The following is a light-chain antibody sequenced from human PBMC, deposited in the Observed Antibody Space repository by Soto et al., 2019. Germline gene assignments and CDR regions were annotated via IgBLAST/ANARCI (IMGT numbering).Light chain of an antibody. CDR1: QSISSW. J-gene: IGKJ1*01. CDR2: KAS. V-gene: IGKV1-5*03. Sequence: DIQMTQSPSTLSASVGDRVTITCRASQSISSWFAWYQQKPGKAPKLLIYKASSLESGVPSRFSGSGSGTEFPLIITSLLPDDFATYYCQQYDSFPRTFGQGTKVDIK. CDR3: QQYDSFPRT.